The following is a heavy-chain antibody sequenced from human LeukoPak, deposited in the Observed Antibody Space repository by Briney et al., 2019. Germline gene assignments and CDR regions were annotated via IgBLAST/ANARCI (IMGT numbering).Heavy chain of an antibody. J-gene: IGHJ4*02. CDR2: INPNSGGT. CDR1: GCTFTGYY. V-gene: IGHV1-2*02. D-gene: IGHD4-17*01. CDR3: ARGLHDYGDYYFDY. Sequence: ASVKVSCKASGCTFTGYYMHWVRQAPGLGLEWMGWINPNSGGTNYAQKFQGRVTMTRDTSISTAYMELSRLRSDDTAVYYCARGLHDYGDYYFDYWGQGTLVTVSS.